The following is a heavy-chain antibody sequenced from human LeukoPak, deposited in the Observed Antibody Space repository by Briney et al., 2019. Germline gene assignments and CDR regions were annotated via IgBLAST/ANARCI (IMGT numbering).Heavy chain of an antibody. CDR2: IHYSGST. CDR3: ARARIVVPRYYYGMDV. D-gene: IGHD3-22*01. V-gene: IGHV4-59*01. Sequence: PSETLSLTCTVSGGSISSYHWIWIRQPPGKGLEWIGYIHYSGSTNYNTSLKSRVTTSVDTSKKQFSLKLSSVTAADTAVYYCARARIVVPRYYYGMDVWGQGTTVTVSS. J-gene: IGHJ6*02. CDR1: GGSISSYH.